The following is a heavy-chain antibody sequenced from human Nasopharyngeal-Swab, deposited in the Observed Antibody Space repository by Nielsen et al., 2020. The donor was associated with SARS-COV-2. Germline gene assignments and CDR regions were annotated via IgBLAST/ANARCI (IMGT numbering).Heavy chain of an antibody. Sequence: GSLRLSCTVSGGSISSSSYYWGWIRQPPGKGLEWIGSIYYSGSTYYNPSLKSRVTISVDTSKNQFSLKLSSVTAADTAVYYCARPDRGITIFGVVDYGMDVWGQGTTVTVSS. J-gene: IGHJ6*02. CDR1: GGSISSSSYY. V-gene: IGHV4-39*01. CDR3: ARPDRGITIFGVVDYGMDV. D-gene: IGHD3-3*01. CDR2: IYYSGST.